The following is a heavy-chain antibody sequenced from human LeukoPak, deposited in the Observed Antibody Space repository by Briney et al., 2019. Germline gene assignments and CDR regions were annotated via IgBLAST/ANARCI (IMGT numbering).Heavy chain of an antibody. Sequence: SETLSLTCTVSGDSISSGSYYWSWIRQTAGKELEWIGHIYQSGSANYNSSLKGRVTISIDTSNNHFSLRVNSMTAADTAVYYCARQPRGSGYSYGPFDYWGQGTLVTVSS. CDR1: GDSISSGSYY. CDR3: ARQPRGSGYSYGPFDY. CDR2: IYQSGSA. D-gene: IGHD5-18*01. V-gene: IGHV4-61*09. J-gene: IGHJ4*02.